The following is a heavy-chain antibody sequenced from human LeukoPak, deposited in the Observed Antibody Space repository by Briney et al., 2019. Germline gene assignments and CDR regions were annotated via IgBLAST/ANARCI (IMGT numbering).Heavy chain of an antibody. J-gene: IGHJ4*02. CDR1: GFSLSTSGMC. Sequence: SGPTLVNPTQTLTLTCTFSGFSLSTSGMCVSWIRQPPGKALEWLARIDWDGDKWYSTSLKTRLTISKDTSKNQVVLTMTNMDPVDTATYYCARKGSAWNYFDYWGQGALVTVSP. D-gene: IGHD6-19*01. V-gene: IGHV2-70*11. CDR2: IDWDGDK. CDR3: ARKGSAWNYFDY.